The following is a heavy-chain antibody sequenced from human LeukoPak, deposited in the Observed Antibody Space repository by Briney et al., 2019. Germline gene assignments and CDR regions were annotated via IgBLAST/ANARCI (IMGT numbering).Heavy chain of an antibody. CDR3: ARVKSGYDRRYYYYMDV. J-gene: IGHJ6*03. Sequence: PSETLSLTCTVSGGSISSYYWSWIRQPAGKGLEWIGRIYTSGSTNHNPSLKSRVTMSVDTSKNQFSLKLSSVTAADTAVYYCARVKSGYDRRYYYYMDVWGKGTTVTISS. D-gene: IGHD5-12*01. CDR2: IYTSGST. V-gene: IGHV4-4*07. CDR1: GGSISSYY.